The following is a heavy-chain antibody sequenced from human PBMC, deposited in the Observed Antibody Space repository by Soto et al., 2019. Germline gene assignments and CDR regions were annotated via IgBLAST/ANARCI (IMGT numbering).Heavy chain of an antibody. V-gene: IGHV3-53*04. CDR2: IYSGGST. J-gene: IGHJ6*03. Sequence: GGSLRLSCAASGFTVSSNYMSWVRQAPGKGLEWVSVIYSGGSTYYADSVKGRFTISRHNSKNTLYLQMNSLRAEDTAVYYCARGVVAATLGYYYYMDVWGKGTKVTVSS. CDR3: ARGVVAATLGYYYYMDV. D-gene: IGHD2-15*01. CDR1: GFTVSSNY.